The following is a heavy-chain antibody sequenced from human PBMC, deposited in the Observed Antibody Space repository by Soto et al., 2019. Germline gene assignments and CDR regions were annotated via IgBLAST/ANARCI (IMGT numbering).Heavy chain of an antibody. Sequence: LSLTCAVSSGSISSSNWWSWVRQPPGKGLEWIGEIYHSGSTNYNPSLKSRVTISVDKSKNQFSLKLSSVTAADTAVYYCARVGYGDYENWFDPWGQGTLVTVSS. J-gene: IGHJ5*02. CDR1: SGSISSSNW. CDR3: ARVGYGDYENWFDP. V-gene: IGHV4-4*02. CDR2: IYHSGST. D-gene: IGHD4-17*01.